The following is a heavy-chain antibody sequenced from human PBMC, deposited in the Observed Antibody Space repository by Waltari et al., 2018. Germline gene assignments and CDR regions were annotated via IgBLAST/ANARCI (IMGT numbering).Heavy chain of an antibody. J-gene: IGHJ5*02. CDR3: ARDNYDYVWGSSNWFDP. D-gene: IGHD3-16*01. CDR2: IYTSGST. CDR1: GGSISSYY. V-gene: IGHV4-4*09. Sequence: QVQLQESGPGLVKPSETLSLTCTVSGGSISSYYWSWIRQPPGKGLEWIGYIYTSGSTNYNPSLKSRVTISVDTSKNQFSLKLSSVTAADTAVYYCARDNYDYVWGSSNWFDPWGQGTLVTVSS.